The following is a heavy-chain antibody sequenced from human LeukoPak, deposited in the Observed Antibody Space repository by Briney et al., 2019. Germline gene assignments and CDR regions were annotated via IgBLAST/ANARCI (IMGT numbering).Heavy chain of an antibody. CDR1: GFTVSSNY. CDR2: IYSGGST. J-gene: IGHJ5*02. CDR3: ARVEGRPGAAPVWFDP. D-gene: IGHD1-26*01. Sequence: GGSLRLSCAASGFTVSSNYMSWVRQAPGKGLEWVSVIYSGGSTYYADSVKGRFTISRDNSKNTLYLQMNSLRAEDTAVYYCARVEGRPGAAPVWFDPWGQGTLVTVSS. V-gene: IGHV3-53*01.